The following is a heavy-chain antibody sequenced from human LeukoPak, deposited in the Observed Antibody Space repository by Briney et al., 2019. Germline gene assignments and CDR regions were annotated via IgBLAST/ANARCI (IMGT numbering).Heavy chain of an antibody. D-gene: IGHD2-15*01. CDR3: AKDQRGKCSGGSCLMDY. Sequence: GGSLRLSCAASGFTFSSYAMSWVRQAPGKGLEWASAISGSGGSTYYADSVKGRFTISRDNSKNTLYLQMNSLRAEDTAVYYCAKDQRGKCSGGSCLMDYWGQGTLVTVSS. CDR2: ISGSGGST. V-gene: IGHV3-23*01. J-gene: IGHJ4*02. CDR1: GFTFSSYA.